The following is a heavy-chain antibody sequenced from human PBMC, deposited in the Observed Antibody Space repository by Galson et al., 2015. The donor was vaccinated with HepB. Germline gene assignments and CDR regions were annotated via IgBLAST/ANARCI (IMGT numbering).Heavy chain of an antibody. V-gene: IGHV1-69*06. CDR3: ARDRRGIAVLPDALDI. CDR2: IIPIFGTA. J-gene: IGHJ3*02. CDR1: GGTFRSYA. Sequence: SVKVSCKASGGTFRSYAITWVRQAPGQGLEWMGGIIPIFGTANYPQKFQGRVTITADKSTSTAYMELSSLRSEDTAVYYCARDRRGIAVLPDALDIWGQGTMVTVSS. D-gene: IGHD6-19*01.